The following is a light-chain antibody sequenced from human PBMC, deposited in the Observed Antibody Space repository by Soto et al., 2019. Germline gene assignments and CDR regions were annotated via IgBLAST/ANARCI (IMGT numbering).Light chain of an antibody. CDR3: QTWGSGIVV. V-gene: IGLV4-69*01. CDR1: SGHSSYG. Sequence: QPVLTQSPSASASLGASVKLTCTVSSGHSSYGIAWHQQQPEKGPRYLMTLNSNGSHNKGDGSPARFSCSSSGTDRYLTISSLQSEDEADYFCQTWGSGIVVFGGGTKLTVL. CDR2: LNSNGSH. J-gene: IGLJ2*01.